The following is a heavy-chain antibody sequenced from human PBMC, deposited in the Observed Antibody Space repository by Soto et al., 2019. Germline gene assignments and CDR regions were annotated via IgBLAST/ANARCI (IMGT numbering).Heavy chain of an antibody. Sequence: SVTRSLTGFAYPGSFSGYNWSLFRQPLGQGCEWIGKIKHSGSTNSTPSLKSRVTISVDTSKTQCSLKLSYVTAADTAVYYCARGVGGEYGRAYYGMYVWGHGTTVSVSS. V-gene: IGHV4-34*01. J-gene: IGHJ6*02. CDR3: ARGVGGEYGRAYYGMYV. D-gene: IGHD6-6*01. CDR2: IKHSGST. CDR1: PGSFSGYN.